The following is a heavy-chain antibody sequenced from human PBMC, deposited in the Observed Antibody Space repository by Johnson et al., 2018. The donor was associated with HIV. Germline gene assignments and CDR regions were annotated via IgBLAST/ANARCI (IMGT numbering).Heavy chain of an antibody. CDR1: GFTFDDFG. D-gene: IGHD3-16*02. CDR3: ARGGLGYQNIHDPFDV. V-gene: IGHV3-20*04. J-gene: IGHJ3*01. CDR2: LHWNGGSA. Sequence: EVQVVESWGGVVRPGGSLRLSCSASGFTFDDFGMSWVRQAPGMGLDWVSGLHWNGGSAGYVSSMKGRFTISRDNAKNSLYLQMNSLRAEDTALYYCARGGLGYQNIHDPFDVWGQGTMVTVSS.